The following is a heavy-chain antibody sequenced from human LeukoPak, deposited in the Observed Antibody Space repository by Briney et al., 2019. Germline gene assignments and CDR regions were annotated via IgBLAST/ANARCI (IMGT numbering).Heavy chain of an antibody. Sequence: GGSLRLSCAASGFTFSSYWITWGREAPGKGLESVSKVNKDGSEKYYVESVKGRFTISRDNAKKSLYLQMNSLRAADTGLYYCARKGSYLDYWGQGTLVSVSS. V-gene: IGHV3-7*03. J-gene: IGHJ4*02. CDR1: GFTFSSYW. CDR2: VNKDGSEK. CDR3: ARKGSYLDY.